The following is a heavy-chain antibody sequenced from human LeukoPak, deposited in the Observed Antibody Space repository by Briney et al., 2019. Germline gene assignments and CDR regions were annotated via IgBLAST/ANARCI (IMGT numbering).Heavy chain of an antibody. CDR2: ISYDGSNK. V-gene: IGHV3-30-3*01. J-gene: IGHJ3*02. CDR1: GFTFSSYA. D-gene: IGHD5-24*01. Sequence: GGSLRLSCAASGFTFSSYAMHWVRQAPGKGLEWVAVISYDGSNKYYADSVKGRFTISRDNSKNTLYLQMNSLRAEDTAVYYCAKDPVRRWLQSEAFDIWGQGTMVTVSS. CDR3: AKDPVRRWLQSEAFDI.